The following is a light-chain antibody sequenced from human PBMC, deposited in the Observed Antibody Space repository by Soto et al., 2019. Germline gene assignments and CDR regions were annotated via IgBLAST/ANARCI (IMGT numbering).Light chain of an antibody. CDR2: GAS. J-gene: IGKJ1*01. CDR1: QSVSNNY. V-gene: IGKV3-20*01. CDR3: QQYGSSCT. Sequence: EIVMAQSPATLSVSPGERATLSCRASQSVSNNYLAWYQQKPGQARRLLIYGASNQATCLPGRVSGSGARNRVTLTISRLVPEDFAVYFCQQYGSSCTFGQGTKVDI.